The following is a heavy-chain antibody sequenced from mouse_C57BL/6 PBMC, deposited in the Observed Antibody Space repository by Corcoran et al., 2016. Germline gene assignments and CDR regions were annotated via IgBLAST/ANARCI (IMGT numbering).Heavy chain of an antibody. D-gene: IGHD1-1*01. CDR1: GYTFTDYY. CDR2: INPNNGGT. CDR3: ARRTHYYGSSPWFAY. J-gene: IGHJ3*01. V-gene: IGHV1-26*01. Sequence: EVQLQQSGPELVKPGASVKISCKASGYTFTDYYMNWVKQSHGKSLEWIGDINPNNGGTSYNQKFKGKATLTVDKSSSTAYMELRSLTSEDSAVYYCARRTHYYGSSPWFAYWGQGTLVTVSA.